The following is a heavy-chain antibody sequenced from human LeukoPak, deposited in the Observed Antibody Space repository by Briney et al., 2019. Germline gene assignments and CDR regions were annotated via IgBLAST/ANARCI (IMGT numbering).Heavy chain of an antibody. D-gene: IGHD2-2*03. V-gene: IGHV3-11*04. Sequence: KPGGSLRLSCAASRLTFSDYYMNWIRQAPGKGLEWVSDINSSGSTIHYADSVKGRFTISRDNAKNSLYLQMNSLRAEDTAVYYCAREMGIVVVPAGLDPWGQGTLVTVSS. CDR2: INSSGSTI. CDR3: AREMGIVVVPAGLDP. J-gene: IGHJ5*02. CDR1: RLTFSDYY.